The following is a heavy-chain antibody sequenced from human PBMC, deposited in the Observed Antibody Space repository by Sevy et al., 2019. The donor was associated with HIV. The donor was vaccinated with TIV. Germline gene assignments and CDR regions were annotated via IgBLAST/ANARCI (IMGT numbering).Heavy chain of an antibody. CDR1: GFTFSSYW. J-gene: IGHJ6*02. CDR3: ARDCSSASCLWGMDV. V-gene: IGHV3-7*03. D-gene: IGHD2-2*01. CDR2: IKRDGSEK. Sequence: GGSLRLSCVASGFTFSSYWMSWVRQAPGKGLEWVANIKRDGSEKYYVDSVKGRFTISRDNAKNSLYLQMNSLRAEDTAVYYCARDCSSASCLWGMDVWGQGTTVTVSS.